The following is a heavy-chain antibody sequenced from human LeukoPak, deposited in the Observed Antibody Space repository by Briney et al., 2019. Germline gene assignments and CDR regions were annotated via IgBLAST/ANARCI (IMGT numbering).Heavy chain of an antibody. Sequence: ASVKVSCKASGYTFTSYDINWVRQATGQGLEWMGWMNPNSGNTGYAQKFQGRVTITRNTSISTAYMELSSLRSEDTAVYYCARAPVAAARRSHYYYYMDVWGKGTTVTVS. CDR3: ARAPVAAARRSHYYYYMDV. V-gene: IGHV1-8*03. J-gene: IGHJ6*03. CDR1: GYTFTSYD. CDR2: MNPNSGNT. D-gene: IGHD6-13*01.